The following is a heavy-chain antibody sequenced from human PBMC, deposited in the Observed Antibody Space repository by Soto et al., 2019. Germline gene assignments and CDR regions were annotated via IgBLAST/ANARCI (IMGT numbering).Heavy chain of an antibody. CDR3: ARDFSTTAPFDY. CDR2: ISFDESSK. J-gene: IGHJ4*02. D-gene: IGHD4-17*01. Sequence: RLSCASSGFTFSTYTLHWVRQAPGKGLEWVAVISFDESSKFYADSVKGRFTISRDNSKNTLYLQMNSLRAEDTAVYYCARDFSTTAPFDYWGQGTLGT. CDR1: GFTFSTYT. V-gene: IGHV3-30-3*01.